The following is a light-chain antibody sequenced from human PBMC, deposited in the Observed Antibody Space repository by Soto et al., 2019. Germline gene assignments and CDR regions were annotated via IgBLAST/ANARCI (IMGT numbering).Light chain of an antibody. J-gene: IGKJ1*01. CDR1: QSISSW. Sequence: IHTTLPSSSLSATVGDTVVLPCRASQSISSWLAWYQQKPGKAPKLLIYDASSVESGVPSRFSGTGSGTEFTLTISSLQPDDFATYYCQQYNSYSQTFGQGTKVDI. V-gene: IGKV1-5*01. CDR2: DAS. CDR3: QQYNSYSQT.